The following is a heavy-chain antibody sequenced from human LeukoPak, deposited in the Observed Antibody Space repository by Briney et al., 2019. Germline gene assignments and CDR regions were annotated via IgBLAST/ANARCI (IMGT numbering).Heavy chain of an antibody. CDR3: ARASGDIVETATMGSY. J-gene: IGHJ4*02. CDR2: ISSSSSI. D-gene: IGHD5-18*01. V-gene: IGHV3-21*01. CDR1: GFTFSSYS. Sequence: GGSLRLSCAAPGFTFSSYSMNWVRQAPGKGLEWVSSISSSSSIYYADSVKGRFTISRDNAKNSLYLQMNSLRAEDTAVYYCARASGDIVETATMGSYWGQGTLVTVSS.